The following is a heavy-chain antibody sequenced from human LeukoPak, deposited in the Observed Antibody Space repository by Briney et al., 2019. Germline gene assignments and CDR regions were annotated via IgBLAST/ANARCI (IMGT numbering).Heavy chain of an antibody. V-gene: IGHV3-7*02. J-gene: IGHJ5*02. CDR1: GFTISTYW. CDR2: IKQDGSEK. D-gene: IGHD6-13*01. Sequence: GGSLRLSCAASGFTISTYWMSWVRQAPGKGLEWVANIKQDGSEKYYVDSVKGRFTISRDNAKNSLYLQMNSLRAEDTAVYYCAKGHSIAAAGTGWFDPWGQGTLVTVSS. CDR3: AKGHSIAAAGTGWFDP.